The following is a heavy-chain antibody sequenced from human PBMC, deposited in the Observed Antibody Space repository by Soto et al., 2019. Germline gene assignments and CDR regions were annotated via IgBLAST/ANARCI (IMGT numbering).Heavy chain of an antibody. D-gene: IGHD2-2*01. CDR2: ISYDGSNK. CDR1: GFTFSSYA. CDR3: ARDVVDIVVVPAAMPVDY. J-gene: IGHJ4*02. Sequence: PGGSLRLSCAASGFTFSSYAMHWVRQAPGKGLEWVAVISYDGSNKYYADSVKGRFTISRDNSKNTLYLQMNSLRAEDTAVYYCARDVVDIVVVPAAMPVDYWGQGTLVTVSS. V-gene: IGHV3-30-3*01.